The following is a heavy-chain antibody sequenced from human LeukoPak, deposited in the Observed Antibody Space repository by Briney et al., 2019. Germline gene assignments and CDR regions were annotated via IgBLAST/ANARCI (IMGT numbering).Heavy chain of an antibody. CDR2: ISGSGGST. CDR3: AKVDLSIAAAGTGYFDY. J-gene: IGHJ4*02. CDR1: GFTFSSYA. D-gene: IGHD6-13*01. Sequence: PGGSLRLSCAASGFTFSSYAMSWVRQAPGKGVEWVSAISGSGGSTYYADSVKGRFTISRDNSKNTLYLQMNSLRAEDTAVYYCAKVDLSIAAAGTGYFDYWGQGTLVTVSS. V-gene: IGHV3-23*01.